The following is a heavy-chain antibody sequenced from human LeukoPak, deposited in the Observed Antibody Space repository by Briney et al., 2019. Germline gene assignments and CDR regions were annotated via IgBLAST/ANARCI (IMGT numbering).Heavy chain of an antibody. CDR2: IKSKANGETR. V-gene: IGHV3-15*01. CDR3: AREGTSSTRIKNWFDP. Sequence: PGGSLRLSCAASGFTFSNAWMNWVRQAPSKGLEWVGLIKSKANGETRDYAAPVKGRFTISRDDSDNTLYLQMNSLRAEDTAVYYCAREGTSSTRIKNWFDPWGQGTLVTVSS. D-gene: IGHD6-13*01. J-gene: IGHJ5*02. CDR1: GFTFSNAW.